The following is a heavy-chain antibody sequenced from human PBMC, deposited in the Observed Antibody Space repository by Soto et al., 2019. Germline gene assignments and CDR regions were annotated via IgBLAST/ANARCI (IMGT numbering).Heavy chain of an antibody. CDR3: ARYPYDSSGFFDY. J-gene: IGHJ4*02. D-gene: IGHD3-22*01. Sequence: PGGSLRLSCAASGFTFNTYNMNWVRQAPGKGLVWVSRINSDGSSTSYADSVRGRFTISRDNAKNTLYLQMKSLRAEDTAVYYCARYPYDSSGFFDYWGQGNLVTVSS. CDR2: INSDGSST. CDR1: GFTFNTYN. V-gene: IGHV3-74*01.